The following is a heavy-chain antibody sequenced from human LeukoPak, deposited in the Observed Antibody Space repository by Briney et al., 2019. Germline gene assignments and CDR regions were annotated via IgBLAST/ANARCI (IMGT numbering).Heavy chain of an antibody. CDR3: AKRELRFLEWLCDY. CDR2: IRYDGSNK. V-gene: IGHV3-30*02. D-gene: IGHD3-3*01. Sequence: PGGSLRLTCAASGFTFSSYGMHWVRQAPGKGLEWMAFIRYDGSNKYYADSVKGRFTISRDNSKNTLYLQMNSLRAEDTAVYYCAKRELRFLEWLCDYWGQGTLVTVSS. J-gene: IGHJ4*02. CDR1: GFTFSSYG.